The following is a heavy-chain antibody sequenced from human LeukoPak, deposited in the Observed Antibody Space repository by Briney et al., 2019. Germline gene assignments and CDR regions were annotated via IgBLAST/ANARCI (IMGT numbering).Heavy chain of an antibody. CDR3: ARDSPSDDAFDI. Sequence: GGSLRLSCAASGFTFSSYSMNWVRQAPGKGLEWVSSISSSSSYIYYADSVKGRFTISRGNAKNSLYLQMNSLRAEDTAVYYCARDSPSDDAFDIWGQGTMVTVSS. CDR2: ISSSSSYI. J-gene: IGHJ3*02. CDR1: GFTFSSYS. V-gene: IGHV3-21*01.